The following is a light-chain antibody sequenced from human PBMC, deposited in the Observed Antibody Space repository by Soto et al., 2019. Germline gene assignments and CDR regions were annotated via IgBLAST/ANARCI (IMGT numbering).Light chain of an antibody. J-gene: IGLJ2*01. Sequence: QSALTQPPSASGSPGQSVTISCTGTSSDVGAYKYVSWYQQYPGKAPKLMIYEVSKRPSGVPDRFSGSKSGNTASLTVSGLQAEDEADYYCTSYVGSDIVVFCGGTQLTVL. CDR2: EVS. V-gene: IGLV2-8*01. CDR1: SSDVGAYKY. CDR3: TSYVGSDIVV.